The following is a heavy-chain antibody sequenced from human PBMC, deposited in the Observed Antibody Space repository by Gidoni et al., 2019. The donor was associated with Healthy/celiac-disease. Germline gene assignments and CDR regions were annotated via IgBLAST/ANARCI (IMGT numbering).Heavy chain of an antibody. CDR1: GFTFSSYS. V-gene: IGHV3-21*01. D-gene: IGHD3-9*01. CDR3: ARVLVYYDILTGYDDY. Sequence: EVQLVESGGGLVKPVGSLRLSCAASGFTFSSYSMNWVRQAPGKGLEWVSSISSSSSYIYYADSVKGRFTISRDNAKNSLYLQMNSLRAEDTAVYYCARVLVYYDILTGYDDYWGQGTLVTVSS. J-gene: IGHJ4*02. CDR2: ISSSSSYI.